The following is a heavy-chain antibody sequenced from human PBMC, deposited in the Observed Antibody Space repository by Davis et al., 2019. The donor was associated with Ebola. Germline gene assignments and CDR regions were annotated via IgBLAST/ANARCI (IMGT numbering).Heavy chain of an antibody. CDR3: ARATGDLYYYGMDV. V-gene: IGHV4-59*08. Sequence: MPSETLSLTCTVPGGSLSSYYWSWIRQPPGKGLEWIGYIYYSGSTNYNPSLKSRVTISVDTSKSQFSLNLRSVTAADTAVYYCARATGDLYYYGMDVWGKGTTVTVSS. D-gene: IGHD7-27*01. CDR2: IYYSGST. CDR1: GGSLSSYY. J-gene: IGHJ6*04.